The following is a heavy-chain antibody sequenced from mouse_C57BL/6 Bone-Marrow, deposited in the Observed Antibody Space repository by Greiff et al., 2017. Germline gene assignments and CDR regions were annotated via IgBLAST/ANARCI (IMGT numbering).Heavy chain of an antibody. J-gene: IGHJ4*01. Sequence: EVKLQESGPGLVKPSQSLSLTCSVTGYSITSGYYWNWIRQFPGNKLEWMGYISYDGSNNYNPSLKNRISITRDTSKNQFVLKLNSVTTEDTATYDCARRNYSYYAMDYWGQGTSVTVSS. CDR2: ISYDGSN. CDR1: GYSITSGYY. CDR3: ARRNYSYYAMDY. D-gene: IGHD1-1*02. V-gene: IGHV3-6*01.